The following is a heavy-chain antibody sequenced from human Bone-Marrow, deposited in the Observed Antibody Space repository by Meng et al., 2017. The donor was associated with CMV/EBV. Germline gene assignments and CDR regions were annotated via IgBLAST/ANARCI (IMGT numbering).Heavy chain of an antibody. J-gene: IGHJ3*02. CDR2: INHSGST. V-gene: IGHV4-34*01. CDR3: ARGPVGAALLDI. Sequence: SETLSLTCAVYGGYFSGYYWSWIRQPLGKGLEWIGEINHSGSTNYNPSLKSRVTISVDTSKNQFSLKLSSVTAADTAVYYCARGPVGAALLDIWGQGTMVTVSS. CDR1: GGYFSGYY. D-gene: IGHD1-26*01.